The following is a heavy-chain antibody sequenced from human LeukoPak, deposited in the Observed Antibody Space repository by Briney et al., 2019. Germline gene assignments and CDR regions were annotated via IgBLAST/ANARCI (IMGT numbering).Heavy chain of an antibody. CDR1: GGSFSGYY. D-gene: IGHD2-15*01. V-gene: IGHV4-34*01. Sequence: SETLSLTCAVYGGSFSGYYWSWIRQPPGKGLEWIGEINHSGSTNYNPSLKSRVTISVDTSKNQFSLKLSSVTAADTAVYYCARTLHRSGGSCYFGDFDYWGQGTLVTVSS. CDR3: ARTLHRSGGSCYFGDFDY. CDR2: INHSGST. J-gene: IGHJ4*02.